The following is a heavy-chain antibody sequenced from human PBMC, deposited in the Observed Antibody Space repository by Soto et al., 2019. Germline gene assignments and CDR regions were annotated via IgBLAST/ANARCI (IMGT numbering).Heavy chain of an antibody. J-gene: IGHJ4*02. D-gene: IGHD3-10*01. V-gene: IGHV4-34*01. Sequence: SETLSLTCAVYGGSFSGYYWSWIRQPPGKGLEWIGEINHSGSTNYNPSLKSRVTISVDTSKNQFSLKLSSVTAADTAVYYCHSWFGEYPFDYWGQGTLVTVSS. CDR3: HSWFGEYPFDY. CDR1: GGSFSGYY. CDR2: INHSGST.